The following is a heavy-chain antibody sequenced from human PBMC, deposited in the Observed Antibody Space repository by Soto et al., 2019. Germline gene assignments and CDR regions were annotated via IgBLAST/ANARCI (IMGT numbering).Heavy chain of an antibody. CDR1: GYTFTSYA. CDR2: INAGNGNT. D-gene: IGHD3-3*01. J-gene: IGHJ5*02. V-gene: IGHV1-3*01. CDR3: ARDPFYDFWSGSNWFDP. Sequence: ASVKVSCKASGYTFTSYAIHWVRQAPGQRLEWMGWINAGNGNTKYSQKFQGRVTITRDTSAGTAYMELSSLRSEDTAIYYCARDPFYDFWSGSNWFDPWGQGTL.